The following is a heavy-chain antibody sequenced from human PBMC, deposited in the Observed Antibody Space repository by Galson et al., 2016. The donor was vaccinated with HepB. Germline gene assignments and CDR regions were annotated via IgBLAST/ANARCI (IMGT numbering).Heavy chain of an antibody. V-gene: IGHV3-11*04. D-gene: IGHD2-2*01. J-gene: IGHJ4*02. Sequence: SLRLSCAASRFTFSDYYMSWIRQAPGKGLELISYISSSGDTIYYADSVKGRFTISRDNTKNSLYLQMNSLRAEDTAVYYCAREAIRGSSRDDSDYWGQGTLVTVSS. CDR1: RFTFSDYY. CDR2: ISSSGDTI. CDR3: AREAIRGSSRDDSDY.